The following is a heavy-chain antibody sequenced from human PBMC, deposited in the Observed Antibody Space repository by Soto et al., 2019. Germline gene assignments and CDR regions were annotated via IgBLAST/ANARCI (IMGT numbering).Heavy chain of an antibody. CDR3: ARQGKEYNWNYGHYYYGMDV. J-gene: IGHJ6*02. CDR1: GGSISSSSYY. D-gene: IGHD1-7*01. V-gene: IGHV4-39*01. Sequence: SETLSLTCTVSGGSISSSSYYWGWIRQPPGKGLEWIGSIYYSGSTYYNPSLKSRVTISVDTSKNQFSLKLSSVTAADTAVYYCARQGKEYNWNYGHYYYGMDVWGQGTTVTVSS. CDR2: IYYSGST.